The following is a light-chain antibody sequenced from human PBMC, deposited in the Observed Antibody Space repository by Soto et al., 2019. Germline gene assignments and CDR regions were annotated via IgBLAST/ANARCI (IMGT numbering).Light chain of an antibody. CDR3: SSYASSRDVF. V-gene: IGLV2-14*01. CDR1: SSDVGGYNF. CDR2: EVT. Sequence: QSVLTQPASVSGSPGQSITISCTGTSSDVGGYNFVSWYQQHPGKAPKLMIYEVTNRPSGVSNRFSGSKSGKTASLTISGLQAEDEADYYCSSYASSRDVFFGDGTKLTVL. J-gene: IGLJ2*01.